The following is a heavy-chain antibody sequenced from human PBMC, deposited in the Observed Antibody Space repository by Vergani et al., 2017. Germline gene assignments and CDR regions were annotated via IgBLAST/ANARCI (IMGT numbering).Heavy chain of an antibody. D-gene: IGHD1-7*01. CDR2: ISSGSSYM. Sequence: EVQLVESGGGLVKPGGSLRLSCAASGFTFSSYSVNWVRLAPGKGLEWVSSISSGSSYMYYADSVKGRFTISRDNAKNALYLKMNSLRAEDTAVYYCARDYNRNYGRSPIGYWGQGTLVTVSS. J-gene: IGHJ4*02. CDR3: ARDYNRNYGRSPIGY. V-gene: IGHV3-21*01. CDR1: GFTFSSYS.